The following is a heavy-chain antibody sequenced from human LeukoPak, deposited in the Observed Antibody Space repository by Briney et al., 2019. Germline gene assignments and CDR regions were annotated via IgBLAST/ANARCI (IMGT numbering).Heavy chain of an antibody. CDR2: IYSGDRT. CDR3: ARDVRKQGLWS. D-gene: IGHD3-10*01. V-gene: IGHV3-66*01. Sequence: GGSLRLSCAASGFTVSTNYMSWVRQAPGKGLEWVSIIYSGDRTDYADSLKGSFTISRDTSKNTLYLQMSSLRAEDTAVYYCARDVRKQGLWSWGQGTLVTVSS. J-gene: IGHJ4*02. CDR1: GFTVSTNY.